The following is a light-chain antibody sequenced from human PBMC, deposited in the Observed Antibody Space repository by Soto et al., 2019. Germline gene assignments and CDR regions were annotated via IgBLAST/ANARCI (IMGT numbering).Light chain of an antibody. J-gene: IGLJ1*01. CDR1: KLGDRY. Sequence: SYELTQPPSVSVSPGQTASITCSGDKLGDRYAAWYQQKPGQSPVLVMFQDTKRPSGIPERFSGSNSGNTATLTISGTQAMDEADYYCQAWDSSTGVFGTGTKLTVL. CDR3: QAWDSSTGV. CDR2: QDT. V-gene: IGLV3-1*01.